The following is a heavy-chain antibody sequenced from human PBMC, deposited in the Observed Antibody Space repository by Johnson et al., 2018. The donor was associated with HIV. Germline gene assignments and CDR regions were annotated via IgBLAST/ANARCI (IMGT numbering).Heavy chain of an antibody. V-gene: IGHV3-20*04. CDR2: ISWNGGKT. CDR1: GFTFSSYA. CDR3: ARSGLWREDQGAFDI. J-gene: IGHJ3*02. D-gene: IGHD6-25*01. Sequence: VQLVESGGGVVQPGRSLRLSCAASGFTFSSYAMHWVRQAPGKGLEWVSGISWNGGKTAYVDSVKGRFTFSRDNGKNSLYLHMNSLRAEDTALYYCARSGLWREDQGAFDIWGQGTMVTVSS.